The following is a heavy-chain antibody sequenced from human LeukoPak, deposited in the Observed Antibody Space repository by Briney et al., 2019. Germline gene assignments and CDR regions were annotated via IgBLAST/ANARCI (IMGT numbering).Heavy chain of an antibody. Sequence: PSETLSLTCTVSGDSISNSAYYWGWIRQPPGKGLEWIGTITNTGNTYSNPSLKSRVTISIDTSKTQISLKLTSVTAADTAVFYCARKTPGTSVDVWGQGTPVTVSS. J-gene: IGHJ6*02. CDR1: GDSISNSAYY. V-gene: IGHV4-39*01. D-gene: IGHD3-10*01. CDR3: ARKTPGTSVDV. CDR2: ITNTGNT.